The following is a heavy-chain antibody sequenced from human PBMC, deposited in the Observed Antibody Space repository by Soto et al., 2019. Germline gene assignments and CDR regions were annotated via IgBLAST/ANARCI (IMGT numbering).Heavy chain of an antibody. CDR2: ISGSSSTI. J-gene: IGHJ4*02. D-gene: IGHD3-10*01. CDR3: ARGSGSYVY. V-gene: IGHV3-48*01. Sequence: VQLVESGGGLVQPGGSLRLSCAASGFTFSSYSMNWVRQAPGKGLEWVSYISGSSSTIYYADSVKGRFTISRDNAKNSLYLQMNSLRAEDTAVYYCARGSGSYVYWGQGTLVTVSS. CDR1: GFTFSSYS.